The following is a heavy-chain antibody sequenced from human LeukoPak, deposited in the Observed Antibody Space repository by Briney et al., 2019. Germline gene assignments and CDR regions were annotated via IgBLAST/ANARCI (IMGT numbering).Heavy chain of an antibody. CDR2: IKQDGSEK. CDR3: AREDYYYYYGMDV. Sequence: GGSLRLSCAASGFTFSSYWMSWVRQAPGKGLEWVANIKQDGSEKYYVDSVKGRFTISRDNAKISLYLQMNSLRAEGTAVYYCAREDYYYYYGMDVWGKGTTVTVSS. V-gene: IGHV3-7*03. CDR1: GFTFSSYW. J-gene: IGHJ6*04.